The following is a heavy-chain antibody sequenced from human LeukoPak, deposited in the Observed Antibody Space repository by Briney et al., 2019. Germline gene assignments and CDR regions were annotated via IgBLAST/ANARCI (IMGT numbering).Heavy chain of an antibody. D-gene: IGHD3-22*01. CDR1: GFTFSNYW. J-gene: IGHJ4*02. CDR2: IKQDGSEK. V-gene: IGHV3-7*01. CDR3: ARNYLDSRKWPDHIDN. Sequence: GGSLRLSCEASGFTFSNYWMSWVRQAPGKGLEWVANIKQDGSEKYCVGSVKGRFTISRDIAKNSLYLQMNSLRAEDTAVYYCARNYLDSRKWPDHIDNWGQGTLVTVSS.